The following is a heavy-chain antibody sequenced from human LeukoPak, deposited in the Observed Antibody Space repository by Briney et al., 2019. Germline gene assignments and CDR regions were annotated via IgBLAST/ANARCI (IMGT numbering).Heavy chain of an antibody. CDR3: ARHAVRDGYNRHNDY. Sequence: GKSLKISCKGSGYSFTGSWLGWVRQLPGKGLEWMGIIYPGDPDTRYSPSFQGQVTFSADKSISTAFLQWSSLKASDTAMYYCARHAVRDGYNRHNDYWGQGTLVTVSS. D-gene: IGHD5-24*01. CDR2: IYPGDPDT. V-gene: IGHV5-51*01. CDR1: GYSFTGSW. J-gene: IGHJ4*01.